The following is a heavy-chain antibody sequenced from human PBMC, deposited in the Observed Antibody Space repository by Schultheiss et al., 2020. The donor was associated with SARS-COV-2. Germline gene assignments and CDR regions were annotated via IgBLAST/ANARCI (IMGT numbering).Heavy chain of an antibody. CDR3: AKRYYYDSSPFDY. J-gene: IGHJ4*02. V-gene: IGHV3-23*01. D-gene: IGHD3-22*01. CDR1: GFTVSSNY. CDR2: ISGSGGST. Sequence: GESLKISCAASGFTVSSNYMSWVRQAPGKGLEWVSAISGSGGSTYYADSVKGRFTISRDNSKNTLYLQMNSLRAEDTAVYYCAKRYYYDSSPFDYWGQGTLVTVSS.